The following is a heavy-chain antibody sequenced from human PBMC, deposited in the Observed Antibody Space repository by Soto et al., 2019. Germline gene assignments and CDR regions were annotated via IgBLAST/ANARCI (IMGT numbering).Heavy chain of an antibody. CDR1: GFTFSSYA. J-gene: IGHJ3*02. CDR2: ISYDGSNK. Sequence: GGSLRLSCAASGFTFSSYAMHWVRQAPGKGLEWVAVISYDGSNKYYADSVKGRFTISRDNANNSLYLQMNSLRAEDTAVYYCAPRKLGSFNIAAFDIWGQGTMVTVSS. D-gene: IGHD6-13*01. CDR3: APRKLGSFNIAAFDI. V-gene: IGHV3-30-3*01.